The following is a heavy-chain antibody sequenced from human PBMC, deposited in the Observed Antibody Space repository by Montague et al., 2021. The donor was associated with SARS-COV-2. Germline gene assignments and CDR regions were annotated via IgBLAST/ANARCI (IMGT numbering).Heavy chain of an antibody. CDR2: ISYGGIA. V-gene: IGHV4-4*02. J-gene: IGHJ4*02. CDR1: GVSITSTNW. D-gene: IGHD4-11*01. Sequence: ETLSLTCAVSGVSITSTNWWSLVRQSPGKGLEWIGEISYGGIATYNPSLKSRATISMDRSRNLFSLKLSSVTAADTAIYYCAGKVLTVPADYWGQGTLVTVS. CDR3: AGKVLTVPADY.